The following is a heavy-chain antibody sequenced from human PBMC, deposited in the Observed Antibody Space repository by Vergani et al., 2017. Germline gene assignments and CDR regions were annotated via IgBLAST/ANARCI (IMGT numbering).Heavy chain of an antibody. Sequence: QVQLQESGPGLVKPSETLSLTCTVSGGSISSYYWSWIRQPPGKGLEWIGRIYTSGSTNYNPSLKSRVTMSVDTSKNQFSLKLSSVTAADTAVYYCSRGEGELRDAEYFQHWGQGTLVTVSS. CDR2: IYTSGST. J-gene: IGHJ1*01. V-gene: IGHV4-4*07. D-gene: IGHD1-26*01. CDR1: GGSISSYY. CDR3: SRGEGELRDAEYFQH.